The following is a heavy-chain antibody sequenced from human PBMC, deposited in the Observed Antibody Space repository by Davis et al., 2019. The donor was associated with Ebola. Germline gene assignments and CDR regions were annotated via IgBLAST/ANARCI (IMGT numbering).Heavy chain of an antibody. CDR3: ARYIAARTGLHAISGGWYYYGMDV. CDR1: GGTFSSYA. D-gene: IGHD6-6*01. CDR2: IIPIFGTA. J-gene: IGHJ6*02. Sequence: SVKVSCKASGGTFSSYAISWVRQAPGQGLEWMGGIIPIFGTANYAQKFQGRVTITADESTSTAYMELSSLRSEDTAVYYCARYIAARTGLHAISGGWYYYGMDVWGQGTTVTVSS. V-gene: IGHV1-69*13.